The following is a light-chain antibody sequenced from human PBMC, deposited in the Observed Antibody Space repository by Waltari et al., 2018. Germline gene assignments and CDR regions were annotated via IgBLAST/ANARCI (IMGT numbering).Light chain of an antibody. J-gene: IGKJ2*01. Sequence: DIVMTQSPDSLAVSLGERVTINYKSSQSVLYSSNNKNYLAWYKQKPGQPPKLLIYWASTRESGVPDRFSGSGSGTDFTLTISSLQAEDVAVYYCQQYYSPPHTFGQGTKLEIK. CDR1: QSVLYSSNNKNY. CDR3: QQYYSPPHT. V-gene: IGKV4-1*01. CDR2: WAS.